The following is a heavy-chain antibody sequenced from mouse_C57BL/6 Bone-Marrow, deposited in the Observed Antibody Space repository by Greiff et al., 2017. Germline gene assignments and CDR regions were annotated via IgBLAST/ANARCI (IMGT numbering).Heavy chain of an antibody. CDR3: ARHSSYYKTSDY. CDR2: ISSGVSYT. V-gene: IGHV5-6*01. J-gene: IGHJ2*01. D-gene: IGHD2-12*01. Sequence: EVKLVESGGDLVKPGGSLKLSCAASGFTFSSYGMSWVRQTPDKRLGWVATISSGVSYTYYPDSVKGRFTISRDNAKNTLYLQMSSLKSEDTAMYYCARHSSYYKTSDYWGQGTTLTVSS. CDR1: GFTFSSYG.